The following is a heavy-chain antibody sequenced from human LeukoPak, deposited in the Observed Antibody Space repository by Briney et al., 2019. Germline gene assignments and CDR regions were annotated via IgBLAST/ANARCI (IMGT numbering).Heavy chain of an antibody. D-gene: IGHD4-17*01. CDR1: GGSISSGSYY. CDR3: ATYGDYVAFDI. J-gene: IGHJ3*02. CDR2: IYTSGST. V-gene: IGHV4-61*02. Sequence: SQTLSLTCTVSGGSISSGSYYWSWIRQPAGKGLEWIRRIYTSGSTNYNPSLKSRVTISVDTSKNQFSLKLSSVTAADTAVYYCATYGDYVAFDIWGQGTMVTVSS.